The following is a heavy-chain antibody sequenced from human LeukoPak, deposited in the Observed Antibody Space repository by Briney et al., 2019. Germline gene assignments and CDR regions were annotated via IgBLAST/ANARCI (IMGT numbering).Heavy chain of an antibody. D-gene: IGHD5-12*01. Sequence: GGSLRLSCAASGFTFSSYWMSWVRQAPGKGLEWVANIKQDGSEKYYVDSVKGRFTISRDNAKNSLNPQMSSLRAEDTAVYYCARGYSGYDYYSLGYWGQGTLVTVSS. CDR1: GFTFSSYW. J-gene: IGHJ4*02. CDR2: IKQDGSEK. CDR3: ARGYSGYDYYSLGY. V-gene: IGHV3-7*01.